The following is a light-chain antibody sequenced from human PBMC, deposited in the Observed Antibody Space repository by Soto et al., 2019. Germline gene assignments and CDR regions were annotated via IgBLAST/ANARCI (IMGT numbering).Light chain of an antibody. V-gene: IGLV2-14*01. CDR3: SSYTTTSGDA. Sequence: QSALTQPASVSGSPGQSITISCTGTSSDVGGYKYVSWYQQYPGKAPQLLIYDVSNRPSGVSSRFSGSKSGNTASLTISGLEAEDEADYYCSSYTTTSGDAFGTGTKVTVL. CDR2: DVS. J-gene: IGLJ1*01. CDR1: SSDVGGYKY.